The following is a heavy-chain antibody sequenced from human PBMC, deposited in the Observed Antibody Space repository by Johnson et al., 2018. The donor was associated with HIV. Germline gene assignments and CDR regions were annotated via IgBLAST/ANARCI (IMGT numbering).Heavy chain of an antibody. CDR1: GFTFSNYP. CDR2: ISFDGSNK. J-gene: IGHJ3*02. CDR3: AREMVAAKDAFDI. V-gene: IGHV3-30*14. D-gene: IGHD2-15*01. Sequence: QMQLVESGGGVVRPGRSLRLSCAASGFTFSNYPMHWVRQAPGKGLEWVAVISFDGSNKYYTDSVTGRFTISRDNSKNTLFLQMNSLRAEDTAVYFCAREMVAAKDAFDIWGQGTMVTVSS.